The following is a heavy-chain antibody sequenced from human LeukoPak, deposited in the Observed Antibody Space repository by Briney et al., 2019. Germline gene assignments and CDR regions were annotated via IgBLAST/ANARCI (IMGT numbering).Heavy chain of an antibody. D-gene: IGHD6-13*01. V-gene: IGHV4-34*01. Sequence: PSETLSLTCAVYGGSFSGYYWSWIRQPPGKGLEWIGEINHSGSTNYNPSLKSRVTISVDTSKNQFSLKLSSVTAADTAGYYCARGRGSSSWIDYWGQGTLVTVSS. CDR2: INHSGST. CDR3: ARGRGSSSWIDY. J-gene: IGHJ4*02. CDR1: GGSFSGYY.